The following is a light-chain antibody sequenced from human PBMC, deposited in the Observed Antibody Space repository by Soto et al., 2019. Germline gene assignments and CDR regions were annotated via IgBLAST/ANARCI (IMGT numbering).Light chain of an antibody. J-gene: IGLJ3*02. V-gene: IGLV1-44*01. CDR2: SND. Sequence: QAVVTQPPSASGTPGQRVTMSCSGGGSNIGSNPVNWFQQFPGTAPKVLMNSNDQRPAGVPDRFSGSKSGTSASLAISYLQSEDEADYYCAAWDDSLNGWVFGGGTKLTVL. CDR1: GSNIGSNP. CDR3: AAWDDSLNGWV.